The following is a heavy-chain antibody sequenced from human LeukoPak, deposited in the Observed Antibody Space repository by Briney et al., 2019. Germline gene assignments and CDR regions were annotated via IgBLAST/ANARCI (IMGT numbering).Heavy chain of an antibody. CDR2: IKGDGSST. J-gene: IGHJ4*02. D-gene: IGHD5-18*01. CDR1: GFTFSSYW. Sequence: GGSLRLSCAASGFTFSSYWMYWVRHTPGKGLVWFSRIKGDGSSTSYADSVKGRFTISRDNAKNTLYLQMNSLRAEDTAVYYCARDGYSFGHDFDYWGQGTLVAVSS. CDR3: ARDGYSFGHDFDY. V-gene: IGHV3-74*01.